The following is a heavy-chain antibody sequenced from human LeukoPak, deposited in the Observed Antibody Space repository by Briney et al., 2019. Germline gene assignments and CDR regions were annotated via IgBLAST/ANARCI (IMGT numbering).Heavy chain of an antibody. J-gene: IGHJ3*02. D-gene: IGHD6-13*01. CDR3: ARESVAAAGTGLGDAFDI. CDR1: GGSISSYY. CDR2: IYTSGST. V-gene: IGHV4-4*07. Sequence: PSETLSLTCTVSGGSISSYYWSWIRQPAGKGLEWIGRIYTSGSTNYNPSLKSRVTMSVDTSKNQFSLKLSSVTAADTAVYYCARESVAAAGTGLGDAFDIWGRGTMVTVSS.